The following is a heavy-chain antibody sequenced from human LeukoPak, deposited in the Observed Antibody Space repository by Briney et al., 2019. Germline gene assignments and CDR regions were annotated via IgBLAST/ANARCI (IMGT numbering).Heavy chain of an antibody. Sequence: DSVKGRFTISRDNAKNSVYLQMNGLRAEDTAVYYCARGPNTYYFDYWGQGTLVTVSS. V-gene: IGHV3-7*01. J-gene: IGHJ4*02. CDR3: ARGPNTYYFDY.